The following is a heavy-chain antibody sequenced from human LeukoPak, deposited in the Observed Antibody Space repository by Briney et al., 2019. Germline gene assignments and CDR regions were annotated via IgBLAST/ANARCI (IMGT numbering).Heavy chain of an antibody. J-gene: IGHJ4*02. Sequence: GGSLRLSCAASGFTFSSYAMSWVRQAPGKGLEWVSAISGSGGSTYYADSVKGRFTISRDNSKNTLYLQMNSLRAEDTPVYYCAKGRPHYYGSGSYTLWGQGTLVTVSS. V-gene: IGHV3-23*01. CDR3: AKGRPHYYGSGSYTL. CDR1: GFTFSSYA. CDR2: ISGSGGST. D-gene: IGHD3-10*01.